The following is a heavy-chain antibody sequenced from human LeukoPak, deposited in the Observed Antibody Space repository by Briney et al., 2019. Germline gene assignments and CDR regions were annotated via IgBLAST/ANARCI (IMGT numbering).Heavy chain of an antibody. Sequence: SVKVSCKASGGTFSSYAISWMRQAPGQGLEWMGGIIPIFGTANYAQKFQGRVTITADESTSTAYMELSSLRSEDTAVYYCARGGGDCYSVRGCYYGMDVWGQGTTVTVSS. CDR3: ARGGGDCYSVRGCYYGMDV. CDR2: IIPIFGTA. D-gene: IGHD2-21*02. J-gene: IGHJ6*02. V-gene: IGHV1-69*13. CDR1: GGTFSSYA.